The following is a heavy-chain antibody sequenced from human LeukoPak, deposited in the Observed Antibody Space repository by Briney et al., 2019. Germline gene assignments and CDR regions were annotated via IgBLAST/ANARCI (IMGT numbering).Heavy chain of an antibody. V-gene: IGHV3-30*04. CDR2: ISYDGSNK. D-gene: IGHD3-9*01. J-gene: IGHJ4*02. Sequence: GGSLRLSCAASGFTFSSYAMHWVRQAPGKGLEGVAVISYDGSNKYYADSVKGRFTISRDNSKNTLYLQMNSLRAEDTAVYYCARDLFRYFDWLQPVDYWGQGTLVTVSS. CDR3: ARDLFRYFDWLQPVDY. CDR1: GFTFSSYA.